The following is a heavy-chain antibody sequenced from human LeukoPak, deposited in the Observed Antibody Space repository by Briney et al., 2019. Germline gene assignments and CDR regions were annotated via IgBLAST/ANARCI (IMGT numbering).Heavy chain of an antibody. Sequence: GGSLRLSCAASGFTFSGFTMNWVRQAPGKGLVWVARMNADGRTINYADSVKGRFTISRDNAKNTLYLQMNSLRTEDAAVYYCARAGNYYFDLWGRGTQVTVSS. CDR1: GFTFSGFT. J-gene: IGHJ2*01. CDR2: MNADGRTI. D-gene: IGHD1-7*01. CDR3: ARAGNYYFDL. V-gene: IGHV3-74*01.